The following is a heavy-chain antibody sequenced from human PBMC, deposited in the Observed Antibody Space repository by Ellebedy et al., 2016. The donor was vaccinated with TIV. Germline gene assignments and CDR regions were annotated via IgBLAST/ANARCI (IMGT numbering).Heavy chain of an antibody. CDR3: AKGYDILTGYYGPYYYGMDV. V-gene: IGHV3-11*06. CDR1: GFTFSDYY. D-gene: IGHD3-9*01. CDR2: ISSSSSYT. Sequence: GGSLRLXXAASGFTFSDYYMSWIGQAPGKGLEWVSYISSSSSYTNYADSVKGRFTISRDNAKNSLYLQMNSLRAEDTAVYYCAKGYDILTGYYGPYYYGMDVWGQGTTVTVSS. J-gene: IGHJ6*02.